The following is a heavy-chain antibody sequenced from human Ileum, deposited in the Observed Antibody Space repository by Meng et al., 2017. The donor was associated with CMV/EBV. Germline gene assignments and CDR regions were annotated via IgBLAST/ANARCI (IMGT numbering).Heavy chain of an antibody. CDR3: ARYSSDLCVYFDY. V-gene: IGHV4-59*01. CDR2: IHYSGTT. CDR1: GGSISTYY. Sequence: SETLSLTCTVLGGSISTYYWGWIRQPPGKGLEWIGYIHYSGTTNYNPSLKSRVTISLDTSRNQFSLKVRSVTAADTAVYYCARYSSDLCVYFDYWGQGTLVTVSS. J-gene: IGHJ4*02. D-gene: IGHD6-19*01.